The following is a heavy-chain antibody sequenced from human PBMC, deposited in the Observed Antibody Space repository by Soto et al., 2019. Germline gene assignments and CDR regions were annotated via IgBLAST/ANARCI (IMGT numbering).Heavy chain of an antibody. D-gene: IGHD2-15*01. CDR1: GFTFSSYD. CDR3: ARVVRGFCSGGSCYGGSYYYYMDV. V-gene: IGHV3-13*01. CDR2: IGTAGDT. J-gene: IGHJ6*03. Sequence: EVQLVESGGGLVQPGWSLRLSCAASGFTFSSYDMHWVRQATGKGLEWVSAIGTAGDTYYPGSVKGRFTISRENAKSSLYLQMNSLRAGDTAVYYCARVVRGFCSGGSCYGGSYYYYMDVWGKGTTVTVSS.